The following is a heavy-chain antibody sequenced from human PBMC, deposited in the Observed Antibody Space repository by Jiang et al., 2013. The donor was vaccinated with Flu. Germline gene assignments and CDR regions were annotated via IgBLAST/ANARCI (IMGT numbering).Heavy chain of an antibody. CDR2: TYYRSKWYN. J-gene: IGHJ4*02. D-gene: IGHD1-1*01. Sequence: SQTLSLTCAISGDSVSSNSAAWNWIRQSPSRGLEWLGRTYYRSKWYNDYAVSVKSRITINPDTSKNQFSLQLNSVTPEDTAVYYCARVLLLNNWNDRGYFDYWGQGTLVTVSS. V-gene: IGHV6-1*01. CDR1: GDSVSSNSAA. CDR3: ARVLLLNNWNDRGYFDY.